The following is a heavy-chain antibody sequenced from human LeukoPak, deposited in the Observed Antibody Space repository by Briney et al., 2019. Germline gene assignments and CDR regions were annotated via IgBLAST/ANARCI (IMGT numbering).Heavy chain of an antibody. CDR1: GITLSNYG. Sequence: GGSLRLSCAVSGITLSNYGMSWVRQAPGRGLEWVAGIRDSGGRTNYADSVKGRFTISRDNPKNTLYLQMNSLRAEGTAVYFCAKRGVVIRVILVGFHKEAYYFDSWGQGALVTVSS. CDR3: AKRGVVIRVILVGFHKEAYYFDS. CDR2: IRDSGGRT. D-gene: IGHD3-22*01. J-gene: IGHJ4*02. V-gene: IGHV3-23*01.